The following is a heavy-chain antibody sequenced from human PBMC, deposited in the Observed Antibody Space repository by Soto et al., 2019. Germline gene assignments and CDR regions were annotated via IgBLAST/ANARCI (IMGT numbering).Heavy chain of an antibody. J-gene: IGHJ6*02. CDR1: GFTFSSFG. V-gene: IGHV3-33*01. D-gene: IGHD3-3*01. CDR3: ARDASYYSLWSGYYPSRNGMDV. CDR2: IWYDGSKK. Sequence: QVQVVESGGGVVQPGRSLRLSCAASGFTFSSFGMHWVRQAPGTGLEWVSLIWYDGSKKSYGDSVKGRFTISRDNSRNTVYLQMNSRRADDTAVYYCARDASYYSLWSGYYPSRNGMDVWGQGTTVTVSS.